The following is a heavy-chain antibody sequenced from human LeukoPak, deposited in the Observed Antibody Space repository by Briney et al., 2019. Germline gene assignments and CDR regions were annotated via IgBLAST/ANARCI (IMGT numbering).Heavy chain of an antibody. Sequence: PSETLSLTCSVSGGSSISSNYYWGWIRQPPGKGLEWIGSIYQSGSGSSYYNPSLKSRVTISGDTSKNQFFLRLSSVTAADPAVYYCVSTLRFLPYRRFDYWGQGTLVTVPS. CDR3: VSTLRFLPYRRFDY. CDR2: IYQSGSGSS. CDR1: GGSSISSNYY. V-gene: IGHV4-39*01. J-gene: IGHJ4*02. D-gene: IGHD3-3*01.